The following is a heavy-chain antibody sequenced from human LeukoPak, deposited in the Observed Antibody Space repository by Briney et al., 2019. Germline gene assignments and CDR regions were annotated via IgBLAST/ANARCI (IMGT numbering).Heavy chain of an antibody. Sequence: GGSLRLSCAASGFTVSSNYMSWVRQAPGKGLEWVANIKQDGSEKHYADSVKGRFTISRDNAKNSLYLQMNSLTVEDTAVFYCARRRYGEAFNVWGQGTMVTVSS. CDR1: GFTVSSNY. V-gene: IGHV3-7*01. CDR3: ARRRYGEAFNV. J-gene: IGHJ3*01. D-gene: IGHD3-9*01. CDR2: IKQDGSEK.